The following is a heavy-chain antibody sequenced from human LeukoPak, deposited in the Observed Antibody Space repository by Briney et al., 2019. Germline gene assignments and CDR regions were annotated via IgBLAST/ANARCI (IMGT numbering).Heavy chain of an antibody. V-gene: IGHV1-8*03. CDR1: GYTFTSYD. Sequence: ASVKVSCKASGYTFTSYDINWVRQATGQGLEWMGRMNPNSGNTGYAQKFQGRVTITRNTSISTAYMELSSLRSEDTAVYYCARVDTAMASDYWGQGTLVTVSS. CDR2: MNPNSGNT. CDR3: ARVDTAMASDY. J-gene: IGHJ4*02. D-gene: IGHD5-18*01.